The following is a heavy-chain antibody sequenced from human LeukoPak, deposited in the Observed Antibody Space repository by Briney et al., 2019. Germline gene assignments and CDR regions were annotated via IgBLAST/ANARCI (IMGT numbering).Heavy chain of an antibody. Sequence: GGSLRLSCTASGFTFSSYTMTWVRQAPGKGLKWVSTITTGDGNTYYADSVKGRFTVSRDDSKNTLYLQMNSLRAEDTAVYYCAREVGATKNYFAYWGQGTLVTVSS. CDR1: GFTFSSYT. CDR3: AREVGATKNYFAY. CDR2: ITTGDGNT. V-gene: IGHV3-23*01. J-gene: IGHJ4*02. D-gene: IGHD1-26*01.